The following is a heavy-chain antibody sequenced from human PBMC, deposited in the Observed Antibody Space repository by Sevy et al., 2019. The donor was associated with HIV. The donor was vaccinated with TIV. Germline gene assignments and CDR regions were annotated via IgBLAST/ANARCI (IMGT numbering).Heavy chain of an antibody. CDR3: ARDTEGSMVRGVTNAFDI. J-gene: IGHJ3*02. CDR1: GGSISSGSYY. Sequence: SETLSLTCTVSGGSISSGSYYWSWIRQPAGKGLEWIGRIYTSGRTNYNPSLKSRVTISVDTSKNQFSLKLSSVTAADTAVYYCARDTEGSMVRGVTNAFDICGQGTMVTVS. CDR2: IYTSGRT. D-gene: IGHD3-10*01. V-gene: IGHV4-61*02.